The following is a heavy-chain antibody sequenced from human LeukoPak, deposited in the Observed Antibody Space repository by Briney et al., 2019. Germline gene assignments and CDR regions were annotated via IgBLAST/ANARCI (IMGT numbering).Heavy chain of an antibody. CDR3: ARDHHELYYYGSGTPTGLGVFDY. CDR1: GGSISSGGYY. J-gene: IGHJ4*02. D-gene: IGHD3-10*01. CDR2: IYYSGST. V-gene: IGHV4-31*03. Sequence: SETLSLTCTVSGGSISSGGYYWSWIRQHPGKGLEWIGYIYYSGSTYYNPSLKSRVTISVDTSKNQFSVKLSSVTAADTAVYYCARDHHELYYYGSGTPTGLGVFDYWGQGTLVTVSS.